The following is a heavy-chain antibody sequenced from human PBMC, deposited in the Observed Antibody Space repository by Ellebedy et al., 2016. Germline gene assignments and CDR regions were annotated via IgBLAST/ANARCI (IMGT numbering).Heavy chain of an antibody. CDR1: GYTFTSYC. Sequence: ASVKVSCKASGYTFTSYCISWARQAPGQGLEWMGWISAYTGNTKYAQKPQGRVTMTTDTSTSTAYMELRRLRADDTAVYYCARDMGSIAARHGMDVWGQGTTVTVSS. V-gene: IGHV1-18*01. D-gene: IGHD6-6*01. J-gene: IGHJ6*02. CDR2: ISAYTGNT. CDR3: ARDMGSIAARHGMDV.